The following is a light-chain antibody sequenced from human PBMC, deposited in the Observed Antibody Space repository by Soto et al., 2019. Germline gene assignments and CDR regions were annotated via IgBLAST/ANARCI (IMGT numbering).Light chain of an antibody. CDR2: AAS. Sequence: DIQMTQSPSSLSASVGDRLTLTCRASQGISSYLAWFQQKPGKVPKLLIYAASTMQSGVPSRFSGSGSGTNFTLTISSLQPEDVAIYYCQQYNSSPWTFGQGTKVEIK. CDR3: QQYNSSPWT. J-gene: IGKJ1*01. CDR1: QGISSY. V-gene: IGKV1-27*01.